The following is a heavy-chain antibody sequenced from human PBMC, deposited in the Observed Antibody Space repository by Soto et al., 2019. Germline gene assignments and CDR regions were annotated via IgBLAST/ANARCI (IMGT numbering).Heavy chain of an antibody. CDR3: AKEIRPRFGDGGNYYGMDV. Sequence: GGSLRLSCAASGFTFTSYALGWVRQAPGEGLEWLSTISGSGSSTYYADSVKGRFTISRDSSKNTVHLQINSLRVEDTVIYYCAKEIRPRFGDGGNYYGMDVWGLGTTVTVSS. D-gene: IGHD3-10*01. V-gene: IGHV3-23*01. CDR2: ISGSGSST. J-gene: IGHJ6*02. CDR1: GFTFTSYA.